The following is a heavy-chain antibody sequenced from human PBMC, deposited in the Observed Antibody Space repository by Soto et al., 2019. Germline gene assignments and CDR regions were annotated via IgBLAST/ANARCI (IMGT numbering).Heavy chain of an antibody. CDR3: ARDRGPSSGYYPYWFDP. J-gene: IGHJ5*02. CDR1: GGTFSSYA. CDR2: IIPIFGTA. V-gene: IGHV1-69*12. Sequence: QVPLVQSGAEVKKPGSSVKVSCKASGGTFSSYAISWVRQAPGQGLEWMGEIIPIFGTANYAQKFQGRVTITANESTSTAYMELSSRRSEDTAVYYCARDRGPSSGYYPYWFDPWGQGTLVTVSS. D-gene: IGHD3-22*01.